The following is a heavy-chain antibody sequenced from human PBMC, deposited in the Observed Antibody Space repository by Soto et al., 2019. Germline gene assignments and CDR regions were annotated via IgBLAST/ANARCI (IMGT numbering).Heavy chain of an antibody. CDR1: GFIFSDYF. J-gene: IGHJ5*02. CDR2: ISGSSDNI. CDR3: VRDSARIVVVPPVAGAKWLDP. D-gene: IGHD2-2*01. V-gene: IGHV3-11*06. Sequence: GGSLRLSCAASGFIFSDYFMSWIRQAPGKGLEWVSFISGSSDNIKYADSVKGRFTISRDNAKNSLYLQMNCLRAEDTAVYYCVRDSARIVVVPPVAGAKWLDPWGQGT.